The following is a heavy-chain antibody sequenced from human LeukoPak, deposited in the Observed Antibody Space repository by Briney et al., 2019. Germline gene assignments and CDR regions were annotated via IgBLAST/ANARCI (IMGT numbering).Heavy chain of an antibody. CDR1: GGSFSGYY. J-gene: IGHJ4*02. CDR3: ARDNRAAAGQGTYFDY. Sequence: SETLSLTCAVYGGSFSGYYWSWIRQPPGKGLEWIGEINHSGSTNYNPSLKSRLTISVDTSRNQFSLKLTSVTAADTAVYYCARDNRAAAGQGTYFDYWGQGTLITVSS. D-gene: IGHD6-13*01. V-gene: IGHV4-34*01. CDR2: INHSGST.